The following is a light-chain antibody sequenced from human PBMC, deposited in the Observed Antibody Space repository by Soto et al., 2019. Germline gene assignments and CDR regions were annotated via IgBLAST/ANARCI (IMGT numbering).Light chain of an antibody. Sequence: DIQMTQSPSSPSASVGDTGTITCRASQSISTYLNWYQQKPGKAPKLLMYATSTLQSGVPSRFSGSGSGTHFTLTITSLQPEDFPIYYCQQSYRTPYTFGQGTKLDIK. J-gene: IGKJ2*01. V-gene: IGKV1-39*01. CDR3: QQSYRTPYT. CDR2: ATS. CDR1: QSISTY.